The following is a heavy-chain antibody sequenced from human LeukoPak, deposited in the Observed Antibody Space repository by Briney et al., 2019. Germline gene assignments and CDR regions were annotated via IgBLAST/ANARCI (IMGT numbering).Heavy chain of an antibody. CDR3: ARNSLKYSNYVLGY. V-gene: IGHV4-34*01. CDR1: GGSFSGYY. CDR2: INHSGST. J-gene: IGHJ4*02. D-gene: IGHD4-11*01. Sequence: SETLSLTCAVYGGSFSGYYWSWIRQPPGKGLEWIGEINHSGSTNYNPSLKSRVTMSVDTSKNQFSLKLSSVTAADTAVYYCARNSLKYSNYVLGYWGQGTLVTVSS.